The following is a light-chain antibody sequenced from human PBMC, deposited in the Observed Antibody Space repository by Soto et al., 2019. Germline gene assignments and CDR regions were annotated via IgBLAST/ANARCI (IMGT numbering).Light chain of an antibody. CDR2: GAS. V-gene: IGKV3-15*01. CDR3: QQYNNWPPYT. CDR1: QSVSSN. Sequence: SVLTQSPGTLSLSPGERATLSCRASQSVSSNLAWYQQKPGQAPRLLIYGASTRATGIPARFSGSGSGTEFTLTISSLQSEDFAVYYCQQYNNWPPYTFGQGTRLEIK. J-gene: IGKJ5*01.